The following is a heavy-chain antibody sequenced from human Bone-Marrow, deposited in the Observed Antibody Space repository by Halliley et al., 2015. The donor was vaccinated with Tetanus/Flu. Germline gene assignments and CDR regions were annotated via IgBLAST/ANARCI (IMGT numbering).Heavy chain of an antibody. D-gene: IGHD3-22*01. V-gene: IGHV3-30-3*01. J-gene: IGHJ6*02. CDR3: ERENDKGNGMDV. CDR1: GFSFSVNA. Sequence: SLRLSCAASGFSFSVNAMHWMRRAPGKGLEWVALISFDGTNIDYADSVKGRFSISRDNSKDTLYLEMNSLRPEDTAIYYCERENDKGNGMDVWGQGTTVTVSS. CDR2: ISFDGTNI.